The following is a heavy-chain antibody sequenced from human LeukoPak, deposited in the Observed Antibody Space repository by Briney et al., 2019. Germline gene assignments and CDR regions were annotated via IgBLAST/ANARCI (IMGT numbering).Heavy chain of an antibody. CDR2: INPNSGGT. CDR1: GYTFTGYY. V-gene: IGHV1-2*02. J-gene: IGHJ4*02. D-gene: IGHD3-22*01. CDR3: ARVLTMIVVDVQGY. Sequence: GASVKVSCKASGYTFTGYYMHWVRQAPGQGLEWMGWINPNSGGTDYAQKFQGRVTMTRDTSISTAYMELSRLRSDDTAVYYCARVLTMIVVDVQGYWGQGTLVTVSS.